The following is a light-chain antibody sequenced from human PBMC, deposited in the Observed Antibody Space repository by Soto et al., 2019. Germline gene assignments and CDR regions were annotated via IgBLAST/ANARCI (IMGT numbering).Light chain of an antibody. CDR1: SSDVRSFKL. CDR2: EAS. Sequence: QSVLTQPASVSGSPGQSITISCTGISSDVRSFKLVSWYQQHPGKAPKLIIYEASKRPSGVSSRFSGSTSGSTASLTISGLQAEDEADYYCCSYAVSDASYVFGGGTKLIVL. CDR3: CSYAVSDASYV. J-gene: IGLJ2*01. V-gene: IGLV2-23*01.